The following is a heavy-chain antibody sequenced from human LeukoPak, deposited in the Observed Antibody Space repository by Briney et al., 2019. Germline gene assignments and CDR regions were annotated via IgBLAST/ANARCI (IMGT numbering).Heavy chain of an antibody. CDR2: TYYRSKWYN. Sequence: KRSQTLSLTCAISGDSVSSNSAAWNWIRQSPSRGLEWLGRTYYRSKWYNDYAVSVKSRITINPDTSKNQFSLQLNSVTPEDTAVYYCARVEGAKYYDFWSGWPRLDAFDIWGQGTMVTVSS. CDR3: ARVEGAKYYDFWSGWPRLDAFDI. V-gene: IGHV6-1*01. CDR1: GDSVSSNSAA. D-gene: IGHD3-3*01. J-gene: IGHJ3*02.